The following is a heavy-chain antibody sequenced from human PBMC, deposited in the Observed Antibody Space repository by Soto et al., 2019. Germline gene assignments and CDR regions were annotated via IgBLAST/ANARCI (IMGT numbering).Heavy chain of an antibody. D-gene: IGHD1-20*01. J-gene: IGHJ4*02. CDR3: ARDHNWSFDY. CDR2: ISGSGDNI. Sequence: GGSLRLSCAASGFTFSRYFMSWIRQAPGKGLEWVSFISGSGDNIKYADSVKGRFTISRDNAKISLYLQMNSLRVEDTAVYYCARDHNWSFDYWGQGIPVTGSS. V-gene: IGHV3-11*04. CDR1: GFTFSRYF.